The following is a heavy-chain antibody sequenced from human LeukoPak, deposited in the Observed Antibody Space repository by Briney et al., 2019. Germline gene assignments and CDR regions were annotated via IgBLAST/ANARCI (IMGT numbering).Heavy chain of an antibody. CDR3: ARAPNSGDYSAGYWYFDL. J-gene: IGHJ2*01. V-gene: IGHV3-53*01. CDR2: IYSGSST. D-gene: IGHD3-22*01. Sequence: HPGGSLRLSCAASGFIVSHNYMSWVRQAPGKGLEGVSVIYSGSSTYYADSVKGRSTISRDNSKNTLYLQMNSLRAEDTAVYYCARAPNSGDYSAGYWYFDLWGRGTLVTVSS. CDR1: GFIVSHNY.